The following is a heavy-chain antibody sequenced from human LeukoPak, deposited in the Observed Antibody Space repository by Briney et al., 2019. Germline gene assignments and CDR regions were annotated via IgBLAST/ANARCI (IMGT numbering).Heavy chain of an antibody. V-gene: IGHV4-30-2*01. D-gene: IGHD3-10*01. CDR2: IYHSGST. J-gene: IGHJ4*02. CDR1: GGSISSGGYY. CDR3: ARMVRGVISMAFDY. Sequence: SETLSLTCAVSGGSISSGGYYWSWLRQPPGKGLEWIGYIYHSGSTYYNPSLKSRVTISVDRSKNQFSLKLSSVTAADTAVYYCARMVRGVISMAFDYWGQGTLVTVSS.